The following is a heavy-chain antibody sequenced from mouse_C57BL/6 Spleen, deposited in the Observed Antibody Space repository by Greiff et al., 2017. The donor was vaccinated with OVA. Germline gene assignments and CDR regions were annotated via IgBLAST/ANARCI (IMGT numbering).Heavy chain of an antibody. V-gene: IGHV1-4*01. Sequence: VHLVESGAELARPGASVKMSCKASGYTFTSYTMHWVKQRPGQGLEWIGYINPSSGYTKYNQKFKDKATLTADKSSSTAYMQLSSLTSEDSAVYYCARRGSSYDYAMDYWGQGTSVTVSS. D-gene: IGHD1-1*01. CDR1: GYTFTSYT. CDR2: INPSSGYT. J-gene: IGHJ4*01. CDR3: ARRGSSYDYAMDY.